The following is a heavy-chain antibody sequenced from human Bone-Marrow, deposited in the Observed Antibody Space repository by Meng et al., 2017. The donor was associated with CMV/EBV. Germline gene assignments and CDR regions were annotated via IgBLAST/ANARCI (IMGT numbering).Heavy chain of an antibody. J-gene: IGHJ5*02. CDR3: ARDSTRTGFDP. CDR2: ISSSSYI. CDR1: GFTFSSYS. V-gene: IGHV3-21*01. Sequence: GESLKISCAASGFTFSSYSMNWVRQAPGKGLEWVSSISSSSYIYYADSVKGRFTISRDNAKNSLYLQMNSLRAEDTAVYYCARDSTRTGFDPWGQGTLVTVSS. D-gene: IGHD1-14*01.